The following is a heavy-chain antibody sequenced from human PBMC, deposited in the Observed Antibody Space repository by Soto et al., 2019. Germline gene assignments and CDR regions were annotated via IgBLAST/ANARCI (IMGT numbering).Heavy chain of an antibody. CDR1: GFTFSSYW. CDR2: INSDGSST. V-gene: IGHV3-74*01. D-gene: IGHD6-13*01. CDR3: AKDRGGIAAAGLDY. J-gene: IGHJ4*02. Sequence: GGSLRLSCAASGFTFSSYWMHWVRQAPGKGLVWVSRINSDGSSTSYADSVKGRFTISRDNAKNTLYLQMNSLRAEDTALYYCAKDRGGIAAAGLDYWGQGTLVTVSS.